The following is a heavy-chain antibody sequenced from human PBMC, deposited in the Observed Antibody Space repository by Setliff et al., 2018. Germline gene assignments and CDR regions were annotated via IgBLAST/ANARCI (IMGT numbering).Heavy chain of an antibody. CDR3: ARVESMVRGKNILRHFDY. CDR1: GYTFSNYG. D-gene: IGHD3-10*01. Sequence: GASVKVSCKASGYTFSNYGVTWVRQAPGQGLEWMGWVTVYNGNTEYAQNLQGRLTLTTDISTSTAYMELGSLTTDDTAVYYCARVESMVRGKNILRHFDYWGQGIQVTGSS. J-gene: IGHJ4*02. CDR2: VTVYNGNT. V-gene: IGHV1-18*01.